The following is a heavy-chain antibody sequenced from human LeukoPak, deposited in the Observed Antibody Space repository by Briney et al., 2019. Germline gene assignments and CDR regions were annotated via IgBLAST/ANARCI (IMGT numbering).Heavy chain of an antibody. J-gene: IGHJ6*03. CDR3: ARDPSCGGDCYSSYYYYMDV. CDR1: GYTFTGYY. Sequence: ASVKVSCKASGYTFTGYYMHWVRQAPGQGLEWMGWINPNSGGTNYAQKFQGRVTMTRDTSISTAYMELSRLRSDDTAVYYCARDPSCGGDCYSSYYYYMDVWGKGTTVTVSS. V-gene: IGHV1-2*02. CDR2: INPNSGGT. D-gene: IGHD2-21*02.